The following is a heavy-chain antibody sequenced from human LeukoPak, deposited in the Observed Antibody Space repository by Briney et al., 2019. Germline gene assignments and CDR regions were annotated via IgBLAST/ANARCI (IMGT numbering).Heavy chain of an antibody. CDR2: ITTSGGST. CDR1: GFTFSSYT. D-gene: IGHD3-10*01. V-gene: IGHV3-23*01. Sequence: GGSLRLSCAASGFTFSSYTMSWVRQAPGEGLEWVSSITTSGGSTYYADSVKGRFTISRDNAKNTLYLQMNSLRAEDTAVYYCAKDHYVSGRYDAFDIWGQGTMVTVSS. CDR3: AKDHYVSGRYDAFDI. J-gene: IGHJ3*02.